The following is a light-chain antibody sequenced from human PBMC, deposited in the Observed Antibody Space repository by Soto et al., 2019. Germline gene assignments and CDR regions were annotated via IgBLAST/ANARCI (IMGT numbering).Light chain of an antibody. V-gene: IGKV3-20*01. CDR2: GAS. CDR3: QQYGSSPRT. CDR1: QSVSSSY. Sequence: EIVLTQSPGTLSLSPGERATLSCRASQSVSSSYLAWYQQKPDQAPMLLIYGASSRATGIPDRFSGSGSVTDFTLTISRLEPEDFAVYYCQQYGSSPRTFGQGTKVESK. J-gene: IGKJ1*01.